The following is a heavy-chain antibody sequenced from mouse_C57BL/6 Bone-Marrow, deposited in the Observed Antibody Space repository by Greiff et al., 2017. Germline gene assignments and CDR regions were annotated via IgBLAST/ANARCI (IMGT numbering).Heavy chain of an antibody. Sequence: QVQLKQPGAELVKPGASVQLSCKASGYTFTSYWMHWVKQRPGRGLEWIGRIDPNSGGTKYNEKFKSQAPLTVDKPSSTAYMQLSSLTSEDSAVYYCARVLRYPHWYFDVWGTGTTVTVAS. CDR1: GYTFTSYW. CDR3: ARVLRYPHWYFDV. CDR2: IDPNSGGT. V-gene: IGHV1-72*01. J-gene: IGHJ1*03. D-gene: IGHD1-1*01.